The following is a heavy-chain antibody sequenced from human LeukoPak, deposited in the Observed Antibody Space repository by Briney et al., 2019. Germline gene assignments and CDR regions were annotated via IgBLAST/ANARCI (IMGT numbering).Heavy chain of an antibody. CDR3: AKREAKSFDY. Sequence: GGSLRLSCAASGFAFSTYYMTWVRQAPGKGLEWVSTITNSGVGTYFADSVKGRFTISRDNSKNTLFLQMNSLRVEDTAVYYCAKREAKSFDYWGQGTLVTVSS. CDR2: ITNSGVGT. V-gene: IGHV3-23*01. J-gene: IGHJ4*02. D-gene: IGHD1-26*01. CDR1: GFAFSTYY.